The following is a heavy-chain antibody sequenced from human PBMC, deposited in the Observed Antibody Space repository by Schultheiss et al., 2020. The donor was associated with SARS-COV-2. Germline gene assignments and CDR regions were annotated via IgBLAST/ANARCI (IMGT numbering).Heavy chain of an antibody. Sequence: GSLRLSCAASGFTFSSYEMVWVRQAPGKGLEWVSAISGSGGSTYYADSVKGRFTISRDNSKNTLYLQMNSLRAEDTAVYYCAKDITMIVVVISYFDYWGQGTLVTVSS. V-gene: IGHV3-23*01. J-gene: IGHJ4*02. CDR2: ISGSGGST. D-gene: IGHD3-22*01. CDR1: GFTFSSYE. CDR3: AKDITMIVVVISYFDY.